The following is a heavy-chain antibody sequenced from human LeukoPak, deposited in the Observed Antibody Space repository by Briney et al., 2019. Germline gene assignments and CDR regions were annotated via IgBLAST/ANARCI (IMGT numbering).Heavy chain of an antibody. D-gene: IGHD5-18*01. V-gene: IGHV3-21*01. J-gene: IGHJ4*02. Sequence: GGSLRLSCAASGFTLSSYAMNWVRQAPGKGLEWVSTISSSGSYIFYADSLRGRFTISRDDANNSLHLQMDSLRAEDTAVYYCAKANTAMSYFDYWGQGTLVTVSS. CDR1: GFTLSSYA. CDR3: AKANTAMSYFDY. CDR2: ISSSGSYI.